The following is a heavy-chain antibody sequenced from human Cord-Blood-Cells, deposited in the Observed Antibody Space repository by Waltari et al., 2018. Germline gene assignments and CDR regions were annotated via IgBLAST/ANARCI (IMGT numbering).Heavy chain of an antibody. CDR3: ARESSGWYHEAFDI. J-gene: IGHJ3*02. CDR2: IYTSGST. V-gene: IGHV4-4*07. Sequence: QVQLQESGPGLVKPSETLSLTCTVSGGSISRYYWSWIRPPAGKGLEWIGRIYTSGSTNYNPSLKSRVTMSVDTSKNQFSLKLSSVTAADTAVYYCARESSGWYHEAFDIWGQGTMVTVSS. CDR1: GGSISRYY. D-gene: IGHD6-19*01.